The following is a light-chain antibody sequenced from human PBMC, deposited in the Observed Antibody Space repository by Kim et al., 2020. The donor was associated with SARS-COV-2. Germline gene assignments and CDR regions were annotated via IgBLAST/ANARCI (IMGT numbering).Light chain of an antibody. V-gene: IGKV3-20*01. J-gene: IGKJ2*01. CDR3: QQYSSSPYT. CDR2: GAS. CDR1: QSVSNNY. Sequence: LSPGERATLSCRASQSVSNNYLAWYQQKPGQAPRLLIYGASSRATGIPDRFSGSGSGTDFTLTISSLEPEDFAVYYCQQYSSSPYTFGQGTKLEI.